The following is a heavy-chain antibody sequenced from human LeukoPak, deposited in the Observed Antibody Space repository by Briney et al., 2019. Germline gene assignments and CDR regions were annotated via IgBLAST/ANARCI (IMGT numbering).Heavy chain of an antibody. D-gene: IGHD2-2*01. CDR1: GLTVSTNY. V-gene: IGHV3-21*01. Sequence: GGSLRLSCAASGLTVSTNYMSWVRQAPGKGLEWVSSISGSGTYKYYEDSVKGRFTISRDNAENSLYLQMNSLRVEDTAVYYCASRYCSGTSCYAFDYWGQGTLVTVSS. CDR2: ISGSGTYK. CDR3: ASRYCSGTSCYAFDY. J-gene: IGHJ4*02.